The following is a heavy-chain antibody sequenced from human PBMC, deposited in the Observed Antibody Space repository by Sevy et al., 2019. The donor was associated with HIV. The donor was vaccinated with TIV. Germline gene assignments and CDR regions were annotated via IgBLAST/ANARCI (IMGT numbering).Heavy chain of an antibody. J-gene: IGHJ4*02. Sequence: GGSLRLSCAASGSTFISYVMTWVRQAPGKGLEWVSTISASGGSTYYADSVKGRFIISRDNSKNTVDLQMNSLRAGDTAVYYCAKEDSGGYLYWGQGTLVTVFS. V-gene: IGHV3-23*01. CDR2: ISASGGST. CDR3: AKEDSGGYLY. CDR1: GSTFISYV. D-gene: IGHD3-22*01.